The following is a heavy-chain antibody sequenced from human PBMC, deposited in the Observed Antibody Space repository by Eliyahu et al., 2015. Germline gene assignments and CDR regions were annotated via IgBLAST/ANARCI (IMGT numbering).Heavy chain of an antibody. CDR3: ARDHPRGGRIYGGVFDY. D-gene: IGHD4-23*01. CDR2: ISYDGSNK. V-gene: IGHV3-30*03. CDR1: GFPFXSXG. Sequence: QVQLVESGGGVVQPGRSLXXSCAASGFPFXSXGMHWVRQAPGKGVEWVAVISYDGSNKYYADSVKGRFTISRDNSKNTLYLQMNSLRAEDTAVYYCARDHPRGGRIYGGVFDYWGQGTLVTVSS. J-gene: IGHJ4*02.